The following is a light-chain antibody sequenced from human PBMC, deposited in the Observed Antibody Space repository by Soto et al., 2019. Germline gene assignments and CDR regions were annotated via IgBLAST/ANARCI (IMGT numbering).Light chain of an antibody. V-gene: IGLV2-14*01. CDR1: SSDVGGYNY. CDR2: DVS. CDR3: SSYTSSSTQV. J-gene: IGLJ2*01. Sequence: QSALTQPASVSGSPGQSITISCNGTSSDVGGYNYVSWYQQHPGTAPKLMIYDVSNRPSGVSNRFSGSKSGNTASLTISGLQAEDEADYYCSSYTSSSTQVFGGGTKVTVL.